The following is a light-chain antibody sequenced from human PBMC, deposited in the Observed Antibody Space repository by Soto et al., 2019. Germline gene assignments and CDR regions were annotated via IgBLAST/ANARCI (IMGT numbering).Light chain of an antibody. CDR3: QQYNSYSWT. J-gene: IGKJ1*01. CDR2: DAS. CDR1: QSISSW. Sequence: DIQMTQSPSTLSASVGDRVTITCRASQSISSWLAWYQQKPGKAPKLLIYDASSLESGVPSRFSGSGSGTQFTLTIRSLKPNDFATYSCQQYNSYSWTFGQGTKVEIK. V-gene: IGKV1-5*01.